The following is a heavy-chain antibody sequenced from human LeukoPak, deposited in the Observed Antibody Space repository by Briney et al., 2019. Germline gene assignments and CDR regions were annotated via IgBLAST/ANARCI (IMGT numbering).Heavy chain of an antibody. D-gene: IGHD3-10*01. CDR3: ARDSGTTGEVKFDP. CDR2: IYTSGTI. J-gene: IGHJ5*02. CDR1: GGSISSYY. Sequence: PETLSLTCTVSGGSISSYYWSWIRQPAGTALEWIGRIYTSGTITYNPSLKSRVTMSVDTSKNQFSLKLSSVTAADTAVYYCARDSGTTGEVKFDPWGQGTLVTVSS. V-gene: IGHV4-4*07.